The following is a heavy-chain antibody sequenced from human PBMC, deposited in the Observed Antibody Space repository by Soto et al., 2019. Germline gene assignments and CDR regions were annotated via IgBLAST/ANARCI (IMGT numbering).Heavy chain of an antibody. CDR1: GFTFGGYS. Sequence: PGGSLRLSYAASGFTFGGYSMNWVRQAPGKGLEWVSYISSATTTIYYADSVKGRFTISRDNAKNSLYLQMNSLRADDTAVYYCARGIAAAGPELDYWGQGTLVTVSS. V-gene: IGHV3-48*01. CDR3: ARGIAAAGPELDY. CDR2: ISSATTTI. D-gene: IGHD6-13*01. J-gene: IGHJ4*02.